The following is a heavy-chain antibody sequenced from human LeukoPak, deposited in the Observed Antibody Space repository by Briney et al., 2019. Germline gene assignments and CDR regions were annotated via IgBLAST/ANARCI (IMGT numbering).Heavy chain of an antibody. V-gene: IGHV3-11*01. CDR3: ARATRVDTAMVHFDY. CDR1: GFTFSDYY. CDR2: ISSSGSII. Sequence: GGSLRLSCAASGFTFSDYYMSWIRQAPGKGLEWVSYISSSGSIIYYADSVKGRFTISRDNAKNSLYLQMNSLRAEVTAVYYCARATRVDTAMVHFDYWGQGTLVTVSS. D-gene: IGHD5-18*01. J-gene: IGHJ4*02.